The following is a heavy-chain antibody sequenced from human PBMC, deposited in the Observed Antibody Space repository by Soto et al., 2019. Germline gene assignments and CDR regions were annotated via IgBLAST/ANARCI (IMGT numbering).Heavy chain of an antibody. Sequence: ASVKVSCKASGYTFTSYGISWVRQAPGQGLEWMGWISAYNGNTNYAQKLRGRVTMTADESTSTAYMELSSLRSEDTAVYYCARSDTAMASYYFVYWGQGTMVTVSS. J-gene: IGHJ4*03. CDR2: ISAYNGNT. CDR1: GYTFTSYG. V-gene: IGHV1-18*01. D-gene: IGHD5-18*01. CDR3: ARSDTAMASYYFVY.